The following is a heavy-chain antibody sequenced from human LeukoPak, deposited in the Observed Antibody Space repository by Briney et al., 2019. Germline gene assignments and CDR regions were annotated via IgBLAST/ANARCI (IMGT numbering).Heavy chain of an antibody. D-gene: IGHD3-10*01. CDR1: GFTVSTNY. V-gene: IGHV3-53*01. Sequence: GGSLRPSCAASGFTVSTNYMSWVRQAPGKGLEWVSIIYSGGSTYYADSVKGRFTVSRDNSKNTLYLQMNSLRAEDTAVYYCARVGDHYHWYFDLWGRGTLVTVSS. J-gene: IGHJ2*01. CDR2: IYSGGST. CDR3: ARVGDHYHWYFDL.